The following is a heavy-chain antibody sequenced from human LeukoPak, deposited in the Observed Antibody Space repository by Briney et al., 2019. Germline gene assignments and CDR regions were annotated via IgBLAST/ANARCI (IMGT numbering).Heavy chain of an antibody. CDR3: ARDGRRIQDYWYFDL. D-gene: IGHD5-18*01. V-gene: IGHV1-2*02. CDR1: GYTFTGYY. J-gene: IGHJ2*01. CDR2: INPNSGGT. Sequence: ASVKVSCKASGYTFTGYYMHWVRQAPGQGLEWMGWINPNSGGTNYAQKFQGRVTMTRDTSISTAYMELSRLRSDDTAVYYCARDGRRIQDYWYFDLWGRGTLVTVSS.